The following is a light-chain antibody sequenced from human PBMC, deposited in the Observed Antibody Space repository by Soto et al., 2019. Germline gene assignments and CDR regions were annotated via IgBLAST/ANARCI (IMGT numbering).Light chain of an antibody. CDR2: GAS. Sequence: EIVMTQSPATLSVSPGERATLSCRANQSVSSNLAWYQQKPGQAPRLLIYGASTRATGIPARFSGSGPGTEFTLTISSLQSEDYAVYYCHQYNNWPPWTFGQGTKVDIK. CDR1: QSVSSN. CDR3: HQYNNWPPWT. J-gene: IGKJ1*01. V-gene: IGKV3-15*01.